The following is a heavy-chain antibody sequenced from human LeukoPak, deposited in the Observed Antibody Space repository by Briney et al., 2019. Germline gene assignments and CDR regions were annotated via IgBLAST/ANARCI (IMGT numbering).Heavy chain of an antibody. V-gene: IGHV4-34*01. CDR1: GGSFSGYY. CDR2: INHSGST. Sequence: SETLSLTCAVYGGSFSGYYWSWIRQPPGKGLEWIGEINHSGSTNYNPSLKSRVTISVDTSKNQFSLKLSSVTAADTAVCYCAQRITMVRGVLSWGQGTLVTVSS. D-gene: IGHD3-10*01. CDR3: AQRITMVRGVLS. J-gene: IGHJ5*02.